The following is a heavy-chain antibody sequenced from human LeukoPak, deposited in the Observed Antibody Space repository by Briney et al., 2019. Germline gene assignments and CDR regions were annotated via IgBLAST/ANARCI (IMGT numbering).Heavy chain of an antibody. V-gene: IGHV4-34*01. CDR3: ARPSLAAAEDY. D-gene: IGHD6-13*01. CDR1: GGSFSGYY. CDR2: INHSGST. J-gene: IGHJ4*02. Sequence: SETLSLTCAVYGGSFSGYYWSWIRQPPGKGLEWIGEINHSGSTNYNPSLKSRVTISVDTSKNQFSLKLSSVTAADTAVYYCARPSLAAAEDYWGQGTLVTVSS.